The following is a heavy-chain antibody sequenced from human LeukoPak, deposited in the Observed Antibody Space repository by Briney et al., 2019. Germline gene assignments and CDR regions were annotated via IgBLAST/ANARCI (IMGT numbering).Heavy chain of an antibody. CDR2: INHSGST. V-gene: IGHV4-34*01. D-gene: IGHD6-13*01. J-gene: IGHJ5*02. Sequence: SETLSLTCAVYGGSFSGYYWSWIRQPPGKGLEWIGDINHSGSTNYNPSLKSRVTISVDTSKNQFSLKLSSVTAADTAVYYCATKTQIAAADHNWFDPWGQGTLVTVSS. CDR3: ATKTQIAAADHNWFDP. CDR1: GGSFSGYY.